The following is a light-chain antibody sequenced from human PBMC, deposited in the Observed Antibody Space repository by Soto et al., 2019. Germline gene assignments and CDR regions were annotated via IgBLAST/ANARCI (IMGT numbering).Light chain of an antibody. CDR2: DAS. J-gene: IGKJ5*01. Sequence: GDRVTITCQASQDVSNYLNWYQQKLGKAPKLLIYDASNLETGVPSRFSGSGSGTYFTFTISSLQPEDFATYYCQQYSNPITFGQGTRLEI. V-gene: IGKV1-33*01. CDR1: QDVSNY. CDR3: QQYSNPIT.